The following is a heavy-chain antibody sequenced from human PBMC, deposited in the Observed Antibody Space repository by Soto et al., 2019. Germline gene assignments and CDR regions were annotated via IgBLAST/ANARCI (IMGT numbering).Heavy chain of an antibody. V-gene: IGHV3-21*01. CDR1: GFTFSSYS. Sequence: PGGSLRLSCAASGFTFSSYSMNWVRQAPGKGLEWVSSISSSSSYIYYADSVKGRFTISRDNAKNSLYLQMNSLRAEDTAVYYCARDKGYDFWSGYYRNNWFDPWGQGTLVTVSS. D-gene: IGHD3-3*01. J-gene: IGHJ5*02. CDR3: ARDKGYDFWSGYYRNNWFDP. CDR2: ISSSSSYI.